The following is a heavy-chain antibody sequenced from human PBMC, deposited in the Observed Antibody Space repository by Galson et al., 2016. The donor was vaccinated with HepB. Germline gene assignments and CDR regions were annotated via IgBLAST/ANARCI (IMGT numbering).Heavy chain of an antibody. Sequence: SLRLSCAASGYSVSSSYMSWVHQAPGKGLEWVSVLYTGGTTYYADSVDGRFTISRDNSRNTLYLQMNSLRVEDTAVYFCAAAGDFGDYGPFDYWGQGTLVTVSS. CDR1: GYSVSSSY. J-gene: IGHJ4*02. D-gene: IGHD4-17*01. CDR3: AAAGDFGDYGPFDY. V-gene: IGHV3-53*01. CDR2: LYTGGTT.